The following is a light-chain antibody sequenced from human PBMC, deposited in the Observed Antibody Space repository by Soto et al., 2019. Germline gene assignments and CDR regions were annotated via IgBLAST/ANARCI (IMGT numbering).Light chain of an antibody. V-gene: IGLV2-14*03. Sequence: QSALTQPASMSGSPGQSITISCTGTSSDVGGHNYVSWYQQHPGKVPKLIISDVSNRPSGVSDRFSGSKPGNTASLTISGLQAEDEADYYCCSYTGSNTLVFGGGTQLTVL. J-gene: IGLJ3*02. CDR1: SSDVGGHNY. CDR2: DVS. CDR3: CSYTGSNTLV.